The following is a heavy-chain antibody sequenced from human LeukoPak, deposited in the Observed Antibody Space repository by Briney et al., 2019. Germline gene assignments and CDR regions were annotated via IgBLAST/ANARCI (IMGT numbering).Heavy chain of an antibody. D-gene: IGHD6-19*01. CDR1: GFTFSSYG. J-gene: IGHJ6*03. CDR2: IRYDGGNK. CDR3: AKVGVYSSGSKHYYYYYYMDV. V-gene: IGHV3-30*02. Sequence: GGSLRLSCAASGFTFSSYGMHWVRQAPGKGLEWVAFIRYDGGNKYYADSVKGRFTISRDNSKNTLYLQMNSLRAEDTAVYYCAKVGVYSSGSKHYYYYYYMDVWGKGTTVTVSS.